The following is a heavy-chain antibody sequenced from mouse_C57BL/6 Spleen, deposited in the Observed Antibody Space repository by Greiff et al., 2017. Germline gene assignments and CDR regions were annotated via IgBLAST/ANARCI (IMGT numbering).Heavy chain of an antibody. Sequence: VQLQQSGAELMKPGASVKLSCKATGYTFPGYWIEWVKQRPGNGLEWIGEILPGSGSNNYTEKIKGKATFTADTSSNTTFIQLGCLTTEDSTIYYCARVDGYYGGYWGQGTTLTVSS. CDR2: ILPGSGSN. CDR1: GYTFPGYW. D-gene: IGHD2-3*01. CDR3: ARVDGYYGGY. V-gene: IGHV1-9*01. J-gene: IGHJ2*01.